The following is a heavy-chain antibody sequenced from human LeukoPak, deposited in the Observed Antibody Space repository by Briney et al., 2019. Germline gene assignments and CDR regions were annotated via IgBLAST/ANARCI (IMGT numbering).Heavy chain of an antibody. Sequence: PGGSLRLSCAASGFTFSSYAMSWVRQAPGKGLEWVSAISGSGGRTYYADSVKGRFTISRDNSKNTLYLQMNSLRAEDTAVYYCAKATRGRVRYSYVPPGAFDIWGQGTMVTVSS. CDR2: ISGSGGRT. J-gene: IGHJ3*02. D-gene: IGHD5-18*01. CDR1: GFTFSSYA. CDR3: AKATRGRVRYSYVPPGAFDI. V-gene: IGHV3-23*01.